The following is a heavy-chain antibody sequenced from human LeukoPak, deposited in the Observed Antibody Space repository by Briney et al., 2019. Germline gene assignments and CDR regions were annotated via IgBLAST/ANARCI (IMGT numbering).Heavy chain of an antibody. CDR1: GGTFSSYA. CDR3: ARDRGEWYDSSGYYGD. J-gene: IGHJ4*02. CDR2: IIPIFGIA. D-gene: IGHD3-22*01. Sequence: SVKVSCKASGGTFSSYAISWVRQAPGRGLEWMGRIIPIFGIANYAQKFQGRVTITADKSTSTAYMELSSLRSEDTAVYYCARDRGEWYDSSGYYGDWGQGTLVTVSS. V-gene: IGHV1-69*04.